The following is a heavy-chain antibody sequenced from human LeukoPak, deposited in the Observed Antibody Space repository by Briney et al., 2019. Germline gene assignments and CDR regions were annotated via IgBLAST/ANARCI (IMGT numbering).Heavy chain of an antibody. V-gene: IGHV4-30-2*01. J-gene: IGHJ5*02. Sequence: SQTLSLTCTVSGGSISSGGYYWSWIRQPPGKGLEWIGYIYHSGSTYYNPSLKSRVTISVDRSKNQFSLKLSSVTAADTTVYYCARDVPYGELGGSWFDPWGQGTLVTVSS. CDR3: ARDVPYGELGGSWFDP. CDR2: IYHSGST. CDR1: GGSISSGGYY. D-gene: IGHD1-7*01.